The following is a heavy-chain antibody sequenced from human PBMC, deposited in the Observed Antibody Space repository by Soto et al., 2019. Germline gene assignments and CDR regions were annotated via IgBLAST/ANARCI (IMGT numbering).Heavy chain of an antibody. CDR2: ISGSGGST. D-gene: IGHD3-16*02. J-gene: IGHJ5*01. V-gene: IGHV3-23*01. CDR1: GFTFSNYA. CDR3: AKEGDDYVWGTYRKNWFDY. Sequence: GGSLRLSCEASGFTFSNYAMSWVRQAPGKGLDWVSTISGSGGSTYYADSVKGRFTISRDNSKNTLYLQMNSLRAEDTAVYYCAKEGDDYVWGTYRKNWFDYWGQGTLVTVSS.